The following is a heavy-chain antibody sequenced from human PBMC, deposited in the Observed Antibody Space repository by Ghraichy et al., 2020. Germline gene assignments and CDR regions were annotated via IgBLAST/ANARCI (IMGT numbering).Heavy chain of an antibody. CDR1: GFTFSSYG. V-gene: IGHV3-33*01. D-gene: IGHD6-19*01. CDR3: ARGGRTYSSGWYDAFDI. CDR2: IWYDGSNK. J-gene: IGHJ3*02. Sequence: GESLRLSCAASGFTFSSYGMHWVRQAPGKGLEWVAVIWYDGSNKYYADSVKGRFTISRDNSKNTLYLQMNSLRAEDTAVYYCARGGRTYSSGWYDAFDIWGQGTMVTVSS.